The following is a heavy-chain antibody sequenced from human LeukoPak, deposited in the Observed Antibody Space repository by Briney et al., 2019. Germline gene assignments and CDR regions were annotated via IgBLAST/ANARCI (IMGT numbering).Heavy chain of an antibody. CDR2: IKPDGSEK. Sequence: PGGPLRLSCAASGFTFNNYWMTWVRQAPGRGLEWVANIKPDGSEKYYADSVKGRFTISRDNSNYTLYLQMNSLRAEDTALYYCAKGGGQTKYYFDYWGQGSLVTVSS. D-gene: IGHD1/OR15-1a*01. J-gene: IGHJ4*02. CDR3: AKGGGQTKYYFDY. CDR1: GFTFNNYW. V-gene: IGHV3-7*03.